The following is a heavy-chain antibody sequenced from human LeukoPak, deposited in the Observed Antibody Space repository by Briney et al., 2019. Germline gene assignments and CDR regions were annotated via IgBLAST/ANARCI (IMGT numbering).Heavy chain of an antibody. CDR3: AREVIGLAIDY. CDR2: IYYSGST. J-gene: IGHJ4*02. Sequence: PSETLSLTCTVSGCSISSGGYYWSWIRQHPGKGLEWIGYIYYSGSTYYNPSLKSRVTISVDTSKNQFSLKLSSVTAADTAVYYCAREVIGLAIDYWGQGTLVTVSS. CDR1: GCSISSGGYY. D-gene: IGHD3-10*01. V-gene: IGHV4-31*03.